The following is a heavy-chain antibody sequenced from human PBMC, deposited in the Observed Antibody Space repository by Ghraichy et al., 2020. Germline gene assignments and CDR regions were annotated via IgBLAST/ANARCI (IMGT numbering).Heavy chain of an antibody. Sequence: SETLSLTCAVSGGSISSYYWSWIRQPAGKGLEWIGRIYTYGTTNYNPSLKSRVTMSADTSKNQFSLKLTSVTAADTAVYFCARVGGSPLGAFDVWGQGTMVTVSS. CDR2: IYTYGTT. D-gene: IGHD6-13*01. CDR3: ARVGGSPLGAFDV. V-gene: IGHV4-4*07. CDR1: GGSISSYY. J-gene: IGHJ3*01.